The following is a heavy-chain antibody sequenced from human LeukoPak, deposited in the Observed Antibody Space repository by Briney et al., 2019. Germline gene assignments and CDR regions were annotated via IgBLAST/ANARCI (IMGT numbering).Heavy chain of an antibody. D-gene: IGHD6-13*01. CDR2: IKQDESEK. CDR3: ARIGLYTSSWYFDI. J-gene: IGHJ3*02. Sequence: QPGGSLRLSCAASGFTFSTYTMHWVRQAPGKGLECVAIIKQDESEKYYVDSVKGRFTISRDNAKNSLYLQVNSLRAEDTAVYYCARIGLYTSSWYFDIWGQGTMVTVSS. V-gene: IGHV3-7*01. CDR1: GFTFSTYT.